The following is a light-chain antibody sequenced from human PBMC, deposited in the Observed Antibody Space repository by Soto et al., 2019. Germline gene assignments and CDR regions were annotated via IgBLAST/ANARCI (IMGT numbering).Light chain of an antibody. CDR3: MQALQTPWT. V-gene: IGKV2-28*01. Sequence: DIVMTQSPLSLPVTPGEPASISCRSGQSLLHTNGYTYLDWYLQKPGQSPQLLIYLGSTRASGVPDRFSGSGSGTDLTLKISRVEAEDVGVYYCMQALQTPWTFGQGTKLEIK. J-gene: IGKJ2*02. CDR1: QSLLHTNGYTY. CDR2: LGS.